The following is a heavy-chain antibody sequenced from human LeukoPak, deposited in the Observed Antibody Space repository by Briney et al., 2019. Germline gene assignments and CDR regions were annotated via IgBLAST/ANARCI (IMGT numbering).Heavy chain of an antibody. D-gene: IGHD6-19*01. V-gene: IGHV4-59*12. J-gene: IGHJ4*02. CDR2: IYYSGST. Sequence: SETLSLTCTVSGGSISSYYWSWIRQPPGKGLEWIGYIYYSGSTNYNPSLKSRVTISVDTSKNQFSLKLSSVTAADTAVYYCARATGQWLPQGYWGQGTLVTVSS. CDR1: GGSISSYY. CDR3: ARATGQWLPQGY.